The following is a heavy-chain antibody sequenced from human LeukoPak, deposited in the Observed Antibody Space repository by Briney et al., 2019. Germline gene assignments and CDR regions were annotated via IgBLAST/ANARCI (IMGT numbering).Heavy chain of an antibody. V-gene: IGHV5-51*01. Sequence: PGESLKISCKGSGYSFPYYWIGWVRQTPGKGLERMGMIYPSDSDTRYSPSFQGQVTISADKSISSAYLQWSGLKASDTAMCYCARLITGTTLLDYYYGMDVWGQGTTVTVSS. CDR2: IYPSDSDT. J-gene: IGHJ6*02. D-gene: IGHD1-20*01. CDR3: ARLITGTTLLDYYYGMDV. CDR1: GYSFPYYW.